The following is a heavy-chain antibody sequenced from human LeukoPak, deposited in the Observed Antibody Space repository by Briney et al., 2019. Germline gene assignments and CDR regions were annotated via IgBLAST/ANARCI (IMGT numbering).Heavy chain of an antibody. CDR2: INHSGST. CDR3: ARTFSNQIDAFDI. V-gene: IGHV4-34*01. Sequence: SETLSLTCAVYGGSFSGYYWSWIRQPPGKGLEWIGEINHSGSTNYNPSLKSRVTISVDTSKNQFSLKLSSMTAADTAVYYCARTFSNQIDAFDIWGQGTVVTVSS. CDR1: GGSFSGYY. D-gene: IGHD1-14*01. J-gene: IGHJ3*02.